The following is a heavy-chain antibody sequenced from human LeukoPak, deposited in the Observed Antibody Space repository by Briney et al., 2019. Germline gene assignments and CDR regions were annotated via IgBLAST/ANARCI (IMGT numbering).Heavy chain of an antibody. CDR3: ARDGSGKTTVTIFDY. D-gene: IGHD4-17*01. CDR2: INPSGGST. V-gene: IGHV1-46*01. Sequence: GASVKVSCKASGGTFISYAISWVRQAPGQGLEWMGIINPSGGSTSYAQKFQGRVTMTRDTSTSTVYMELSSLRSEDTAVYYCARDGSGKTTVTIFDYWGQGTLVTVSS. J-gene: IGHJ4*02. CDR1: GGTFISYA.